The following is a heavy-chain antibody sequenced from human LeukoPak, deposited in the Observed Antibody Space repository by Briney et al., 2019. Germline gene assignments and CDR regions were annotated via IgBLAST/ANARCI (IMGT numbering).Heavy chain of an antibody. CDR2: ISSSGNTI. J-gene: IGHJ4*02. CDR3: ARDRPTGSYYSIDY. CDR1: GFTFSSYE. V-gene: IGHV3-48*03. D-gene: IGHD1-26*01. Sequence: GGSLRLSCAASGFTFSSYEMNWVRQAPGKGLEWVSYISSSGNTIYYADSVKGRFTISRDNARNSLFLQMNSLRAEDTALYYCARDRPTGSYYSIDYWGQGIQATVSS.